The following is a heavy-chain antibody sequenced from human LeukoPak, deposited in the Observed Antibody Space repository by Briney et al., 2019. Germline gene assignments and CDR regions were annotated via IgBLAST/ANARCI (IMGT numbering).Heavy chain of an antibody. CDR3: ARDRVYYWYFDL. CDR2: IYYSGST. V-gene: IGHV4-30-2*05. J-gene: IGHJ2*01. Sequence: PSETLSLTCAVSGGSISSGGYSWSWIRQPPGKGLEWIGYIYYSGSTYYNPSLKSRVSISVDTSKNQFSLKLSSVTAADTAVYYCARDRVYYWYFDLWGRGTLVTVSS. D-gene: IGHD6-13*01. CDR1: GGSISSGGYS.